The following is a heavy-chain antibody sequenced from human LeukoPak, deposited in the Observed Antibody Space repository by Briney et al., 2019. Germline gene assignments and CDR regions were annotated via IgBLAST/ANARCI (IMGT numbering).Heavy chain of an antibody. CDR3: ARGRGMGFLEWLLLDS. CDR2: INLYTGGT. Sequence: ASVKVSCKASGYTFTDSYMHWVRQAPRHGLEWMGWINLYTGGTDYAHKFQGRVTMTSDTSISTAYMELSRLRSDDTAIFYCARGRGMGFLEWLLLDSWGQGTLVTVSS. V-gene: IGHV1-2*02. J-gene: IGHJ4*02. CDR1: GYTFTDSY. D-gene: IGHD3-3*01.